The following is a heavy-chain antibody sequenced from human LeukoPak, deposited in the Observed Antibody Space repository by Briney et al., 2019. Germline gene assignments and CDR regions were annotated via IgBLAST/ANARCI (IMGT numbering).Heavy chain of an antibody. CDR3: ARAPFCSSVSCYRTNNWLDP. CDR1: GYTFIRYG. V-gene: IGHV1-18*01. Sequence: ASVKVSCKASGYTFIRYGVSWVRQAPGQGLEWMGWVSGNNDNTNYAQRVQDRITMTTDTSTSTAYMELRSLRSDDTAVYYCARAPFCSSVSCYRTNNWLDPWGQGTLVTVSS. CDR2: VSGNNDNT. J-gene: IGHJ5*02. D-gene: IGHD2-2*01.